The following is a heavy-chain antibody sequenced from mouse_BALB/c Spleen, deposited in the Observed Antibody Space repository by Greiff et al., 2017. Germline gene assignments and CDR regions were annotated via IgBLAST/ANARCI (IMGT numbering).Heavy chain of an antibody. D-gene: IGHD1-1*01. CDR2: ISDDGSYT. Sequence: EVKLVESGGGLVKPGGSLKLSCAASGFTFSDYYMYWVRQTPEKRLEWVATISDDGSYTYYPDSVKGRFTISRDNAKNNLYLQMSSLKSEDTAMYYCARGRTYYGPIYAMDYWGQGTSVTVSS. CDR3: ARGRTYYGPIYAMDY. V-gene: IGHV5-4*02. CDR1: GFTFSDYY. J-gene: IGHJ4*01.